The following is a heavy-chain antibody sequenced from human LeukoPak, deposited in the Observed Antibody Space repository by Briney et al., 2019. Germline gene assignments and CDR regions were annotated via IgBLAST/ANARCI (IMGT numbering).Heavy chain of an antibody. J-gene: IGHJ4*02. V-gene: IGHV3-21*01. CDR2: ISSSSSYI. CDR1: GFTFSSYS. Sequence: GGSLRLSCAASGFTFSSYSMNWVRQAPGKWLEWVSSISSSSSYIYYADSVKGRFTISRDNAKNSLYLQMNSLRAEDTAVYYCARDSSIAVAGTGLDYWGQATLVTVSS. D-gene: IGHD6-19*01. CDR3: ARDSSIAVAGTGLDY.